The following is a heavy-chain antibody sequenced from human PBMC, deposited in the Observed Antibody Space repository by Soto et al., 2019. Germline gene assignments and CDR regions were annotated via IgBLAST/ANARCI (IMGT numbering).Heavy chain of an antibody. D-gene: IGHD3-22*01. Sequence: QVQLVQSGAEVKKPGASVKVSCKTSGYTFTSYDISWVRQATGQGLEWMGWMNPNSGNTGYAQKFQGRVTMTRNTSISTAYRDLSSLRSEDTAVYYCAREVVSRGMDVWGQGTTVTVSS. CDR3: AREVVSRGMDV. V-gene: IGHV1-8*01. CDR2: MNPNSGNT. J-gene: IGHJ6*02. CDR1: GYTFTSYD.